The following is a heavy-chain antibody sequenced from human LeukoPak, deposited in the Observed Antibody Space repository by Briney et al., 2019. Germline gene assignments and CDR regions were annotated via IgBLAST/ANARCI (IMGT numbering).Heavy chain of an antibody. J-gene: IGHJ4*02. CDR3: AKGPDYGELYYFDY. D-gene: IGHD4-17*01. CDR1: GFTFSSYA. CDR2: ISGSGGST. Sequence: PGGSLRLSCAASGFTFSSYAMSWVRQPPGKGLEWVSAISGSGGSTYYADSVKGRFTISRDNSKNTLYLQMNSLRAEDTAVYYCAKGPDYGELYYFDYWGQGTLVTVSS. V-gene: IGHV3-23*01.